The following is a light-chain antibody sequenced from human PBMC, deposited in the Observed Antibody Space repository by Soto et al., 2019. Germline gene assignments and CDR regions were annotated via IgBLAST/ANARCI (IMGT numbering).Light chain of an antibody. Sequence: DIQMTQSPSSLSASVGDRVTITCRASQSISSYLNWYQQKPGKAPKLLIYAASSLQSGVPSRFSGSGSGTDLTLTISSLQPEDFATYYCQQSYSTHLTVGGGTKVEIK. CDR3: QQSYSTHLT. V-gene: IGKV1-39*01. CDR1: QSISSY. J-gene: IGKJ4*01. CDR2: AAS.